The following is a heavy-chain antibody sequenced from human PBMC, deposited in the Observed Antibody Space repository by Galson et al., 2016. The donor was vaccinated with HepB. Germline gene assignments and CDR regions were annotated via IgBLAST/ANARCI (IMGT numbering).Heavy chain of an antibody. Sequence: SLRLSCAASGFTVSNNYLKWVRQAPGKGLEWVSLIYSSGSTYYADSVKGRFTISRDTSMNTLYLQMNSLTAEDTAVYYCAKTPPGSSIQYFDYWGQGTLVTVSS. V-gene: IGHV3-53*01. J-gene: IGHJ4*02. CDR2: IYSSGST. CDR1: GFTVSNNY. CDR3: AKTPPGSSIQYFDY. D-gene: IGHD6-6*01.